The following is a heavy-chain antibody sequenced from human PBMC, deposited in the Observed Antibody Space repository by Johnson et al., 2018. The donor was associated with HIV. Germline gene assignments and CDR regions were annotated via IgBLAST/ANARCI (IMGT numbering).Heavy chain of an antibody. Sequence: VQLVESGGGLVQPGGSLRLSCAASGFTFSSYAMSWVRQAPGKGLEWVSAISGSGGSTYYADSVKGRFTISRDNSKNTLYLQMNSLRAEDTAVYYCAREGGDCRSSSGYDDAFDIVGQGTMVTVSS. CDR3: AREGGDCRSSSGYDDAFDI. CDR1: GFTFSSYA. CDR2: ISGSGGST. V-gene: IGHV3-23*04. J-gene: IGHJ3*02. D-gene: IGHD2-2*01.